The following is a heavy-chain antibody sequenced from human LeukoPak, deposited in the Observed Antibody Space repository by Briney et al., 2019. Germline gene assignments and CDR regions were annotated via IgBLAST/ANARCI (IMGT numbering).Heavy chain of an antibody. CDR3: ARDLNYVTLGYDILADVGYYFDY. V-gene: IGHV1-18*01. D-gene: IGHD3-9*01. CDR1: GYTFTMYG. CDR2: ISPHNGNT. J-gene: IGHJ4*02. Sequence: ASVKVSCKASGYTFTMYGISWVRQAPGQGLKWLGWISPHNGNTKYAQDLQGRVSMTTDTSTSTAYLELRSLRSDDTAIYYCARDLNYVTLGYDILADVGYYFDYWGQGSLVTVSS.